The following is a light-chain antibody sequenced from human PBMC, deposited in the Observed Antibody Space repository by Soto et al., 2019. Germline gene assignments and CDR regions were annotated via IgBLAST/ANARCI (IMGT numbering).Light chain of an antibody. CDR1: QIVSNNY. Sequence: EIVLAQSPVTLSLSPGEMATLSCRASQIVSNNYLAWYQQKPGQAPRLPIYVASNRATGIPDRFNGSGSGKDFTLTISRLEPEDFAVYYCQQYGSSGKFGQGTKVDIK. CDR2: VAS. V-gene: IGKV3-20*01. J-gene: IGKJ1*01. CDR3: QQYGSSGK.